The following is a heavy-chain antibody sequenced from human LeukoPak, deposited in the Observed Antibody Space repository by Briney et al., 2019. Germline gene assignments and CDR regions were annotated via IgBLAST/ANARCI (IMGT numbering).Heavy chain of an antibody. CDR1: GFTFSSYA. CDR2: ISYDGSNK. CDR3: AREAAMATGYYYGMDV. J-gene: IGHJ6*02. V-gene: IGHV3-30-3*01. D-gene: IGHD5-18*01. Sequence: PGGSLRLSCAASGFTFSSYAMHWVRQAPGKGLEWVAVISYDGSNKYYADSVKGRFTISRDNSKNTLYLQMNSLRAEDTAVYYCAREAAMATGYYYGMDVWGQGTTVTVSS.